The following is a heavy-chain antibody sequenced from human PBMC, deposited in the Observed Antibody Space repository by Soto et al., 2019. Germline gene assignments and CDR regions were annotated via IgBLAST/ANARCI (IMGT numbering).Heavy chain of an antibody. D-gene: IGHD2-2*01. J-gene: IGHJ6*02. CDR3: ARSQGSSTSLEIYYYYYYGMDV. CDR1: GGTFGSYA. V-gene: IGHV1-69*01. CDR2: IIPIPGTA. Sequence: QVQLVQSGAEVKKPGSSVKVSCKASGGTFGSYAISWVRQAPGQGLEWMGGIIPIPGTANYAQKFQGRVTIAADESTGTAYMERSSLRSEDTAVYYWARSQGSSTSLEIYYYYYYGMDVWGQGTTVTVSS.